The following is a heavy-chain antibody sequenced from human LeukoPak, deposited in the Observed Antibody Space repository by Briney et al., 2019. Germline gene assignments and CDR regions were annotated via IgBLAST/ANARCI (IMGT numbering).Heavy chain of an antibody. CDR2: SDRDGVVR. Sequence: GGSLRLSCVGSSIRFADYWMLWVRQVPGEPPAWVARSDRDGVVREYADSVKGRFTIPRDNARNTIHLEMNRLKVEDTAIYYCVASRWSGALDFWGQGSLVTVSS. J-gene: IGHJ4*02. CDR3: VASRWSGALDF. CDR1: SIRFADYW. V-gene: IGHV3-74*01. D-gene: IGHD3-3*01.